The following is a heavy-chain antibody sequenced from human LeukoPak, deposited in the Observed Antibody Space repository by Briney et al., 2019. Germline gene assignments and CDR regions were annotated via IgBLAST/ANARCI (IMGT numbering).Heavy chain of an antibody. J-gene: IGHJ4*02. Sequence: ASVKVSCKASGYTFTGYYMHWVRQAPGQGLEWMGWINPNSGGTNYAQKFQGRVTMTRDTSISTACMELSRLRSDDTAVYYCASLHWDIVVVPAAITKGTVDYWGQGTLVTVSS. CDR3: ASLHWDIVVVPAAITKGTVDY. CDR2: INPNSGGT. CDR1: GYTFTGYY. V-gene: IGHV1-2*02. D-gene: IGHD2-2*02.